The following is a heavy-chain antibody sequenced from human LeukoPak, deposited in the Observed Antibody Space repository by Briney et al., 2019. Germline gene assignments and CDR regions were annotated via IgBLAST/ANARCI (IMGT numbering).Heavy chain of an antibody. D-gene: IGHD3-22*01. CDR3: AKSSYYDASGYYREYYFDY. CDR2: ISGSGGST. J-gene: IGHJ4*02. V-gene: IGHV3-23*01. Sequence: GGSLRLSCAASGFIFSDYGMSWVRQAPGKGLEWVSSISGSGGSTYYADSVKGRFTISRDNSKNTLYLQMNSLRDEDTAVYYCAKSSYYDASGYYREYYFDYWGQGTLVTVSS. CDR1: GFIFSDYG.